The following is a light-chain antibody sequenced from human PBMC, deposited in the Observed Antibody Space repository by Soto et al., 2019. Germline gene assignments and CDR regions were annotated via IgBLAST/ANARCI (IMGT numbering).Light chain of an antibody. Sequence: EFVFTHSPGTLSLSPGERATLSCRASQTVRNNYLAWYQQKPGQAPRLLIYDASSRATGIPDRFSGSGSGTDFSLTIRGLKPEDFAVYYCQQYSMSPNTFGQGTRLEIK. V-gene: IGKV3-20*01. CDR3: QQYSMSPNT. CDR1: QTVRNNY. CDR2: DAS. J-gene: IGKJ5*01.